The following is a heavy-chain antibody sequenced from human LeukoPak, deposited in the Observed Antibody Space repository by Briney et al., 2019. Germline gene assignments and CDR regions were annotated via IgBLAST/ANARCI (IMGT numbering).Heavy chain of an antibody. CDR1: GFTFKLYW. Sequence: PGGSLRLSCAASGFTFKLYWMHWVRQVPGKRPVWVSRINDDGSDTIYADSVRGRFTISRDDAKNTVYLQMNNLRAEDTAVYYCARDPPDSYSSGWSVFDYWGQGTLVTVSS. CDR2: INDDGSDT. CDR3: ARDPPDSYSSGWSVFDY. J-gene: IGHJ4*02. V-gene: IGHV3-74*01. D-gene: IGHD6-19*01.